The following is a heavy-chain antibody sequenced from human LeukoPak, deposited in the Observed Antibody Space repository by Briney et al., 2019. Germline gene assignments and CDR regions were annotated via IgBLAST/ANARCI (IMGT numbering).Heavy chain of an antibody. CDR3: AREYSSSWFSDY. CDR2: IYSGGNT. Sequence: GGSLRLSCAASGFTVSSNFMTWVRQAPGKGLEWVSLIYSGGNTYYADSVKGRFTISRDDSKNTLYLQMNSLRAEDTAVYYCAREYSSSWFSDYWGQGTLVTVSS. D-gene: IGHD6-13*01. CDR1: GFTVSSNF. V-gene: IGHV3-66*01. J-gene: IGHJ4*02.